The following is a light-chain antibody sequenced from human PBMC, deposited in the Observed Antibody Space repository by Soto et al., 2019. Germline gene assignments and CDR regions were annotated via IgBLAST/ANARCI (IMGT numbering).Light chain of an antibody. CDR2: GNS. CDR1: SSNIGAGYD. Sequence: QLVLTQPPSVSGAPGQRVTISCTGSSSNIGAGYDVHWYQQLPGTAPKLLIYGNSNRPSGVPDRFSGSKSGTSASLAITGLQAEDEADYYCQSYDSSLSALYVFGPGTKLTVL. CDR3: QSYDSSLSALYV. V-gene: IGLV1-40*01. J-gene: IGLJ1*01.